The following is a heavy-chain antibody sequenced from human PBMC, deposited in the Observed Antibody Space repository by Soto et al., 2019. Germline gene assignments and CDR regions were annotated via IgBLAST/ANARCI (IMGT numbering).Heavy chain of an antibody. V-gene: IGHV4-61*01. CDR2: IYYSGST. CDR3: AGVGGQGLGYYGRDV. D-gene: IGHD3-16*01. CDR1: GGSVSSGSYY. Sequence: QVQLQESGPGLVKPSETLSLTCTVSGGSVSSGSYYWSWIRQPPGKGLEWIGYIYYSGSTNYNPSLRGRVPIAVDPSRNRSSRRRGSVTAGDRAVYYCAGVGGQGLGYYGRDVWGKGTTVPVPS. J-gene: IGHJ6*04.